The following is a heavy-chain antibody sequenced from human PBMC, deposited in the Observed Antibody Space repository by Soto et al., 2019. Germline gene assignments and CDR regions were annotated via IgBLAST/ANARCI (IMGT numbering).Heavy chain of an antibody. J-gene: IGHJ6*02. V-gene: IGHV3-43*01. CDR1: GFTFDDYT. CDR3: AKDKRRGGGYYYYGMDV. Sequence: GGSLILSCAASGFTFDDYTMHWVRQAPGKGLEWVSLISWDGGSTYYADSVKGRFTISRDNSKNSLYLQMNSLRTEDTALYYCAKDKRRGGGYYYYGMDVWGQGTTVTVSS. CDR2: ISWDGGST. D-gene: IGHD3-10*01.